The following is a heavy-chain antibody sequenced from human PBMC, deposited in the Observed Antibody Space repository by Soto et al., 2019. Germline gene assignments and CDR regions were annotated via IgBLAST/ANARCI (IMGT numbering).Heavy chain of an antibody. Sequence: QVQLVESGGGVVQPGRSLRLSCAASGFTFSSYGMHWVRQAPGKGLEWVAVISYDGSNKYYADSVKGRFTISRDNSKNTLYLQMNSLRAEDTAVYYCAKDTEMATTLGGYYFDNWGQGTLVTVSS. J-gene: IGHJ4*02. V-gene: IGHV3-30*18. CDR2: ISYDGSNK. CDR3: AKDTEMATTLGGYYFDN. D-gene: IGHD3-16*01. CDR1: GFTFSSYG.